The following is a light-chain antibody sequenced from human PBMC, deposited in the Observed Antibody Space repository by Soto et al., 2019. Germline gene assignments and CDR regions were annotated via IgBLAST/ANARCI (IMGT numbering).Light chain of an antibody. Sequence: DIQMTQSPSSLSASVGDRVSITCQASQGITNYLNWYQQKPGKAPKLLIYGASDLETGVPSRFSGSGSGTDFTFTISSLQPEDTATYYCQQYDILPYTFGLATKLEIK. J-gene: IGKJ2*01. CDR1: QGITNY. V-gene: IGKV1-33*01. CDR3: QQYDILPYT. CDR2: GAS.